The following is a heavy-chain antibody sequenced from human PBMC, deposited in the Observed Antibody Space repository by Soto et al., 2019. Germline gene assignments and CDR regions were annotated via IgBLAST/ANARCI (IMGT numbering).Heavy chain of an antibody. J-gene: IGHJ6*03. CDR1: GYTFTSYD. V-gene: IGHV1-8*01. D-gene: IGHD3-16*02. Sequence: QVQLVQSGAEVKKPGASVKVSCKASGYTFTSYDINWVRQATGQGLEWMGWMNPNSGNTGYAQKFQGRVTMTRNTSIRTAYMELISLRSEDTAVYYCAGGAIMITFGGVIQSGYMDVWGKGTTVTVSS. CDR2: MNPNSGNT. CDR3: AGGAIMITFGGVIQSGYMDV.